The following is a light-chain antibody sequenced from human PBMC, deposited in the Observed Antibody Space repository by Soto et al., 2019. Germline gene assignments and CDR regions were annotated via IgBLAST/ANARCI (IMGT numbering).Light chain of an antibody. V-gene: IGKV1-5*01. CDR3: QQYNSYSPMYT. Sequence: GDRVTITCRASQSISSWLAWYQQKPGKAPKLLIYDASSLESGVPSRFSCSGSGTEFTLTISSLQPDDFATYYCQQYNSYSPMYTFGQGTKLEIK. CDR2: DAS. J-gene: IGKJ2*01. CDR1: QSISSW.